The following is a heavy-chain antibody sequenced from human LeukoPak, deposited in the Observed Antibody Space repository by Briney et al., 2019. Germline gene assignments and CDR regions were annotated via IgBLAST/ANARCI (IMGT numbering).Heavy chain of an antibody. CDR3: SRAYSTGWLGINDY. CDR1: GFTFSDYA. CDR2: IRNKANGGTA. V-gene: IGHV3-49*04. J-gene: IGHJ4*02. D-gene: IGHD6-19*01. Sequence: PGRSLRLSCTASGFTFSDYALSWVRQAPGKGLEWVGFIRNKANGGTADYAASVKGRFTISRDDSKTIAFLQMNSLKTEDTAVYYCSRAYSTGWLGINDYWGQGALVTVYS.